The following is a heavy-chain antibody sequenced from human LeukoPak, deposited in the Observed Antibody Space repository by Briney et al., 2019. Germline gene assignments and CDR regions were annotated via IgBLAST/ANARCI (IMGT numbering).Heavy chain of an antibody. V-gene: IGHV3-21*01. Sequence: PGGSLRLSCAASGFTFSSYSMNWVRQAPGKGLEWVSSISSSSYIYYADSVKGRFTISRDNAKNSLYLQMNSLRAEDTAVYYCARDLELWFGVGGQGTLVTVPS. CDR3: ARDLELWFGV. CDR1: GFTFSSYS. D-gene: IGHD3-10*01. J-gene: IGHJ4*02. CDR2: ISSSSYI.